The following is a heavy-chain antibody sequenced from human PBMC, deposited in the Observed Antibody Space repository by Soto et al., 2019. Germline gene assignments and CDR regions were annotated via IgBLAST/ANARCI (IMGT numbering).Heavy chain of an antibody. CDR3: AKDGGMGTPGSWYDP. CDR1: GFTFSTYT. J-gene: IGHJ5*02. V-gene: IGHV3-23*01. Sequence: EVQLLESGGGFAQPGGSLRLSCAASGFTFSTYTMSWVRQAPGEGLEWVSGTTGSGRSTYYADSVKGRFTISRDNSKNTLYLQMNSLRVEDTAVYYCAKDGGMGTPGSWYDPWGLGTLVTVSS. D-gene: IGHD3-10*01. CDR2: TTGSGRST.